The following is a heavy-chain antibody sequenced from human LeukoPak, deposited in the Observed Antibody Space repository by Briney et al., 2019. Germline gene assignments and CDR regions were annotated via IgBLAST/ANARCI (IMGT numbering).Heavy chain of an antibody. Sequence: GGSLRLSCAASGFTFSSYSMNWVRQAPGKGLEWVSSIRSSSSSYIYYADSVKGRFTISRDNSKNTLYLQMNSLRAEDTAVYYCARDPITSIVGATYDAFGIWGQGTMVTVSS. V-gene: IGHV3-21*01. J-gene: IGHJ3*02. CDR3: ARDPITSIVGATYDAFGI. CDR1: GFTFSSYS. CDR2: IRSSSSSYI. D-gene: IGHD1-26*01.